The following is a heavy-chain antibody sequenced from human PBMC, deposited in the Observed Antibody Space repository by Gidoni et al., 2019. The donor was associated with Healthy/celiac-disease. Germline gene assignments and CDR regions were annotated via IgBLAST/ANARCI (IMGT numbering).Heavy chain of an antibody. V-gene: IGHV1-2*02. CDR1: AYPFPGYY. D-gene: IGHD4-17*01. CDR2: RKPNSGGT. Sequence: QVQLVQSGAEVKKPGASVKVSCKASAYPFPGYYMHWVRQVPGQGLDRMGWRKPNSGGTNYAQKFQGRVTMTRDTSISTAYMELSRLRSDDTAVSYCARDVDTVTTHGDAFDIWGQGTMVTVSS. J-gene: IGHJ3*02. CDR3: ARDVDTVTTHGDAFDI.